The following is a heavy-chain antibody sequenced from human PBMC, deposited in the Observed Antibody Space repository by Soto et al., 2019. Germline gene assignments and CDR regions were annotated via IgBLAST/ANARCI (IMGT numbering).Heavy chain of an antibody. V-gene: IGHV1-3*01. D-gene: IGHD6-13*01. J-gene: IGHJ6*02. CDR3: ARGMGSSWYRIGYGMDV. CDR1: GYTXTSYA. Sequence: SXKVSFKASGYTXTSYAMDLVRQAPGQSLEWMGWINDGNGNTKYSQKFQGRVTITRDTSASTAYIELSSLRSEDTAVYYCARGMGSSWYRIGYGMDVWGQGTTVTVSS. CDR2: INDGNGNT.